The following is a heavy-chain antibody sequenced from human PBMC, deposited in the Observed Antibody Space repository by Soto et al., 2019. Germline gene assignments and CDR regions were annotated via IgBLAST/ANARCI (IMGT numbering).Heavy chain of an antibody. D-gene: IGHD3-10*01. CDR3: ARHNYGSGSTYFDY. CDR1: GGSISSYY. Sequence: QVQLQESGPGLVKPSETLSLTCTVSGGSISSYYWSWIRQPPGKGLEWIGYIYYSGSTNYNPSLRSRVTXXVXPXXTQFSLKRNSMTAADTAVYYCARHNYGSGSTYFDYWGQGTLVTVSS. CDR2: IYYSGST. J-gene: IGHJ4*02. V-gene: IGHV4-59*08.